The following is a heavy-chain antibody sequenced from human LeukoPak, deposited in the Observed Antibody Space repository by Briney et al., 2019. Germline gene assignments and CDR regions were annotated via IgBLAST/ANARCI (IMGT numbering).Heavy chain of an antibody. CDR2: MNPNSGNT. CDR3: AREGDSSRSFDY. D-gene: IGHD3-22*01. J-gene: IGHJ4*02. CDR1: GYTFTSYD. V-gene: IGHV1-8*03. Sequence: ASVKVSCKASGYTFTSYDINWVRQATGQGLEWMGWMNPNSGNTGYAQKFQGRVTITRNTSISTAYMELSSLRSEDTAVYYCAREGDSSRSFDYWGQGTLVTVSS.